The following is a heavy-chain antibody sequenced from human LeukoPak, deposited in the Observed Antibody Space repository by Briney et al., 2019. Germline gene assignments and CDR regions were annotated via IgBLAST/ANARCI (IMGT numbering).Heavy chain of an antibody. CDR3: AKVLAGSYFQYNFDY. Sequence: PGGSLRLSCAASGFTFSSYAMSWVRQAPGKGLEWVSAISGSGGSTYYADSVKGRFTISRDNSKNTLYLQMNSLRAEDTAVDYCAKVLAGSYFQYNFDYWGQGTLVTVSS. CDR2: ISGSGGST. D-gene: IGHD1-26*01. J-gene: IGHJ4*02. CDR1: GFTFSSYA. V-gene: IGHV3-23*01.